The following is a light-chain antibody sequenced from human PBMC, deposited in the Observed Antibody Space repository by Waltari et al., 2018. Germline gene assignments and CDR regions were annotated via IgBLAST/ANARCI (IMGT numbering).Light chain of an antibody. CDR1: SLRTSY. V-gene: IGLV3-19*01. Sequence: SSELTQDPAVSVALGQTVRITCQGDSLRTSYASWYQLKPGQAPVLVIYGKGKRPSGIPDRISGYSSGATSSLTITGAQAEDEADYYCSSRNGRANQVVFAGGTKVTVL. CDR2: GKG. J-gene: IGLJ3*02. CDR3: SSRNGRANQVV.